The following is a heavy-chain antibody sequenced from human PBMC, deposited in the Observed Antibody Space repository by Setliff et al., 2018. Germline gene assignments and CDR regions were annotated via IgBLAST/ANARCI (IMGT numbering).Heavy chain of an antibody. CDR3: ARQGRKSDSRGYYYWTDFDY. CDR2: IHYSGST. Sequence: SETLSLTCTVSAGSISSSSYYWGWIRQPPGKGLEWIATIHYSGSTYYNPSLKSRVTTSVDTSKNQFSLKLSSVTTADTAVYYCARQGRKSDSRGYYYWTDFDYWGQGALVTVS. CDR1: AGSISSSSYY. D-gene: IGHD3-22*01. J-gene: IGHJ4*02. V-gene: IGHV4-39*01.